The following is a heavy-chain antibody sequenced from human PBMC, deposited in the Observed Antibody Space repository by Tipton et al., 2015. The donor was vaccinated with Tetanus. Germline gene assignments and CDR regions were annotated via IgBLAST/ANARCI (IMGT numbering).Heavy chain of an antibody. J-gene: IGHJ4*02. CDR1: GGSISSGDFY. V-gene: IGHV4-30-4*01. Sequence: TLSLTCAVSGGSISSGDFYWSWIRQSPGEGLEWIGYIHYSGYTYYNPSLKSRVTISVDTSKNQFSLQLSSVTAADTAVYFCARDCSGGNCYTRGRILDYWGQETLVTVSS. CDR3: ARDCSGGNCYTRGRILDY. CDR2: IHYSGYT. D-gene: IGHD2-15*01.